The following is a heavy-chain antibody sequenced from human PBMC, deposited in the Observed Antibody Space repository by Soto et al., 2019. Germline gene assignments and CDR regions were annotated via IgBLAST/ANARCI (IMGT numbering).Heavy chain of an antibody. CDR2: TSYDGRNK. V-gene: IGHV3-30*04. J-gene: IGHJ6*02. D-gene: IGHD3-22*01. Sequence: QVQVVESGGGVVQPGRSLRLSCAASGFTFSSYAMHWVRQAPGKGLEWVAVTSYDGRNKYYADSVKGRFTISRDNSKNTLYLQMNSLRAEDTAVYYCARPLGYDSSAYGYYYAMEVWGQGTTVTVSS. CDR1: GFTFSSYA. CDR3: ARPLGYDSSAYGYYYAMEV.